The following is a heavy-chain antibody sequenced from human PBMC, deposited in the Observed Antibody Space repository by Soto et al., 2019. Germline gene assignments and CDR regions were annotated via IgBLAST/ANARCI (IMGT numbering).Heavy chain of an antibody. J-gene: IGHJ6*03. V-gene: IGHV1-8*01. CDR2: MNPNSGNT. CDR3: AREFSADCSGGSCYQTYYYYYYMDV. CDR1: GYTFTSYD. Sequence: ASVTVSCKASGYTFTSYDRSWVRQANGQGLEWMGWMNPNSGNTGYAQKFQGRVTMTRNTSISTAYMELSSLRSEDTAVYYCAREFSADCSGGSCYQTYYYYYYMDVWGKGTTVTVSS. D-gene: IGHD2-15*01.